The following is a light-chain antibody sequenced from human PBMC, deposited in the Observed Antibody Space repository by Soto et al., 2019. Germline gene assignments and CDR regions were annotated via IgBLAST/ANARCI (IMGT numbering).Light chain of an antibody. CDR3: MQALQTPRT. CDR2: LGS. Sequence: DIVMTQSPLSLPVTPGEPASISCRSSQSLLHSNGYNYLDWYLQKPGQSPQLLIYLGSNRASGVXDXXSGSGSGTDSTLKISRVEAEDVGVYYCMQALQTPRTFGQGTKVEIK. J-gene: IGKJ1*01. CDR1: QSLLHSNGYNY. V-gene: IGKV2-28*01.